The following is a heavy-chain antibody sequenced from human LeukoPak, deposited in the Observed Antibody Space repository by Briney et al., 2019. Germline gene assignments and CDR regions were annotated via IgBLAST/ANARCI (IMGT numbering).Heavy chain of an antibody. CDR3: ARGSSYTSSWHEDY. V-gene: IGHV1-18*01. CDR2: IGAFSANT. J-gene: IGHJ4*02. D-gene: IGHD6-13*01. Sequence: ASVTVSCKASGYTFTRYGITWVRQAPGQGLEWMAWIGAFSANTNYAQKFQGRVSLTADTSTSTAYMELTTLTSDDTAVYYCARGSSYTSSWHEDYWGQGTLVTVSS. CDR1: GYTFTRYG.